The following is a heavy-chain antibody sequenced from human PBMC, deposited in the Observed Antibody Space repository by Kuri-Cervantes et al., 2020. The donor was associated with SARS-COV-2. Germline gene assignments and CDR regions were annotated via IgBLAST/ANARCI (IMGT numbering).Heavy chain of an antibody. CDR3: ARDVVHTYGWRAFDY. CDR1: GGSVSSGSYY. Sequence: GSLRLSCTVSGGSVSSGSYYWSWIRQPPGKGLEWIGYIYYSGSTNYNPSLKSRVTISVDTSKNQFSLKLSSVTAADTAVYYCARDVVHTYGWRAFDYWGQGSLVTVSS. V-gene: IGHV4-61*01. CDR2: IYYSGST. D-gene: IGHD5-18*01. J-gene: IGHJ4*02.